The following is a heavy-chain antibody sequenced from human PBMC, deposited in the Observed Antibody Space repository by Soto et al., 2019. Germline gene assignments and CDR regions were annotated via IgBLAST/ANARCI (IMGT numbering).Heavy chain of an antibody. CDR1: GFTFSSYG. V-gene: IGHV3-30*18. D-gene: IGHD3-10*01. J-gene: IGHJ3*02. Sequence: GGSLRLSCAASGFTFSSYGMHWVRQAPGKGLEWVAAISYDGSNKYYADPVKGRFTISRENSKNTLYLQMNSLRVEDTAVYYCAKGRYYYGSGSDSDDFDIWGQGTMVTVSS. CDR3: AKGRYYYGSGSDSDDFDI. CDR2: ISYDGSNK.